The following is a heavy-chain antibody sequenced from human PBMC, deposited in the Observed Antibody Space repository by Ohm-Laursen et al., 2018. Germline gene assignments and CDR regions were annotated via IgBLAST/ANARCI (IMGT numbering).Heavy chain of an antibody. D-gene: IGHD5-12*01. J-gene: IGHJ3*02. CDR1: GYTFTGYY. CDR3: ARDNVDIDAFDI. CDR2: INPNSGGT. Sequence: VASVKVSCKASGYTFTGYYMHWVRQAPGQGLEWMGWINPNSGGTNYAQKFQGRVTMTRDTSISTAYMELSRLRSDDTAVYYCARDNVDIDAFDIWGQGTMVTVSS. V-gene: IGHV1-2*02.